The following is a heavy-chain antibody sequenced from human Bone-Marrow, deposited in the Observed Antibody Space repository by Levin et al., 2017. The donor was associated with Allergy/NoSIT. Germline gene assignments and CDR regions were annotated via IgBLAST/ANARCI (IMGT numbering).Heavy chain of an antibody. Sequence: PSETLSLTCTVSGGSISSGDYYWSWIRQPPGKGLEWIGYIYYSGSTYYNPSLKSRVTISVDTSKNQFSLKLSSVTAADTAVYYCAREPGAHWFDPWGQGTLVTVSS. V-gene: IGHV4-30-4*01. CDR3: AREPGAHWFDP. CDR2: IYYSGST. CDR1: GGSISSGDYY. J-gene: IGHJ5*02. D-gene: IGHD3-10*01.